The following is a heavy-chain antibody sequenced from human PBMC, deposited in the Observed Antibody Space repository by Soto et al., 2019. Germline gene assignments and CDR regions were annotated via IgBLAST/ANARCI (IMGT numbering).Heavy chain of an antibody. CDR3: ARPGKATRVFDY. CDR1: GGSFSDYY. CDR2: INHSGST. D-gene: IGHD3-10*01. J-gene: IGHJ4*02. V-gene: IGHV4-34*01. Sequence: QVQLQQWGAGLLKPSETLSLTCAVYGGSFSDYYWSWIRQPPGKGLEWIGEINHSGSTNYNPSLKRRVTISVAPSKNQFSLKLSSGTAAATAVYYCARPGKATRVFDYWGQGTLVTVSS.